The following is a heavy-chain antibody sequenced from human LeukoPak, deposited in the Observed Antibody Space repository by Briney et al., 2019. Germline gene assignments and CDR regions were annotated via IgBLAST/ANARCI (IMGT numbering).Heavy chain of an antibody. CDR3: ARVGDGYNYPYYYYYMDV. CDR2: ISSSSSYI. Sequence: GGSLRLSCAASGFTFSSYSMNWVRQAPGKGLEWVSSISSSSSYIYYADSVKGRFTISRDNAKNSLYLQMNSLRAEDTAVYYCARVGDGYNYPYYYYYMDVWGKGTTATVSS. J-gene: IGHJ6*03. V-gene: IGHV3-21*01. D-gene: IGHD5-24*01. CDR1: GFTFSSYS.